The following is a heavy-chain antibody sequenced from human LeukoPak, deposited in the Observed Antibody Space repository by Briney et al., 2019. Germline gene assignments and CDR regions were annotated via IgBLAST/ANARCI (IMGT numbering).Heavy chain of an antibody. CDR1: GYTLTELS. CDR3: ARDVGATFLPTHYFDY. CDR2: FDPEDGET. J-gene: IGHJ4*02. Sequence: GASVKVSCKVSGYTLTELSMHWVRQAPGKGLEWMGGFDPEDGETIYAQKFQGRVTMTRDTSISTAYMELSRLRSDDTAVYYCARDVGATFLPTHYFDYWGQGTLVTVSS. D-gene: IGHD1-26*01. V-gene: IGHV1-24*01.